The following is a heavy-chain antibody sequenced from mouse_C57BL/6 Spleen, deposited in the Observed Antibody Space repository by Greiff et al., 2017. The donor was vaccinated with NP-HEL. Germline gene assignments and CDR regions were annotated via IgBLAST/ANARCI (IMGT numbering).Heavy chain of an antibody. V-gene: IGHV2-9-1*01. CDR2: IWTGGGT. CDR1: GFSLTSYA. Sequence: VKLMESGPGLVAPSQSLSITCTVSGFSLTSYAISWVRQPPGKGLEWLGVIWTGGGTNYNSALKSRLSISKDNSKSQVFLKMNSLQTDDTARYYCARNEGTMVTTYFDYWGQGTTLTVSS. D-gene: IGHD2-2*01. J-gene: IGHJ2*01. CDR3: ARNEGTMVTTYFDY.